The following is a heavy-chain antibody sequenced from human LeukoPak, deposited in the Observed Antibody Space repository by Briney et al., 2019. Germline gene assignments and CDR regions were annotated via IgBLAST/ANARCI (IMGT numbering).Heavy chain of an antibody. D-gene: IGHD3-22*01. CDR3: VKIGDYDSSGYVGYMDV. V-gene: IGHV3-53*01. J-gene: IGHJ6*03. CDR2: IYSGAST. CDR1: GFTVSSNY. Sequence: GGSLRLSCAASGFTVSSNYMSWVRQAPGKGLEWVSIIYSGASTYYADSVKGRFTISRDNSKNTLYLQMNSLRAEDTAEYYCVKIGDYDSSGYVGYMDVWGKGTTVTVSS.